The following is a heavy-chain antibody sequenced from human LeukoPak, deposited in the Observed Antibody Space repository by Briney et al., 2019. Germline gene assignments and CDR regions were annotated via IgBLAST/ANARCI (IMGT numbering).Heavy chain of an antibody. Sequence: SETLSLTCTVSGGSISSYYWSWIRQPAGKGLERIGRIYTSGSTNYNPSLKSRVTMSVDTSKNQFSLKLSSVTAADTAVYYCARDPRYYSSGWYNWFDPWGQGTLVTVSS. J-gene: IGHJ5*02. V-gene: IGHV4-4*07. D-gene: IGHD6-19*01. CDR3: ARDPRYYSSGWYNWFDP. CDR1: GGSISSYY. CDR2: IYTSGST.